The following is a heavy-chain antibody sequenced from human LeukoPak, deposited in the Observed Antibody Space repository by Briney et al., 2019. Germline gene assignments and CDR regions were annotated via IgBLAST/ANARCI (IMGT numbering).Heavy chain of an antibody. CDR3: ARHLDDYGSGSYEY. CDR2: IYSGGST. CDR1: GFTVSSNY. V-gene: IGHV3-66*04. D-gene: IGHD3-10*01. J-gene: IGHJ4*02. Sequence: GGSLRLSCAASGFTVSSNYMSWVRQAPGKGLEWVSVIYSGGSTYYADSVKGRFTISRDNSKNTLYLQMNSLRAEDTAVYYCARHLDDYGSGSYEYWGQGTLVTVSS.